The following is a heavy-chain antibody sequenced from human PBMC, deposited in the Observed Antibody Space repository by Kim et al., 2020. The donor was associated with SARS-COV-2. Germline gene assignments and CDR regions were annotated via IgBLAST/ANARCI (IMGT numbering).Heavy chain of an antibody. CDR1: GFTFSSYA. D-gene: IGHD4-17*01. Sequence: GGSLRLSCAASGFTFSSYAMSWVRQAPGKGLEWVSVIYSGGSSTYYADSVKGRFTISRDNSKNTLYLQMNSLRAEDTAVYYCAYGSDFDYWGQGTLVTVSS. CDR2: IYSGGSST. J-gene: IGHJ4*02. V-gene: IGHV3-23*03. CDR3: AYGSDFDY.